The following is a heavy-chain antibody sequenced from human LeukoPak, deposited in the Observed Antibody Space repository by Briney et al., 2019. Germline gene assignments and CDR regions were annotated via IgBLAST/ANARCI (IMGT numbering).Heavy chain of an antibody. Sequence: RPGGSLRLSCAASGFTFSSYAMTWVRQAPGQGLEWVSAISASGGNTYYADSVKGRFTISRDNSKYTLYLQINSLRAEDTAVYYCAKDSTGVAATDYWGQGTLVTVSS. D-gene: IGHD6-19*01. CDR3: AKDSTGVAATDY. V-gene: IGHV3-23*01. J-gene: IGHJ4*02. CDR2: ISASGGNT. CDR1: GFTFSSYA.